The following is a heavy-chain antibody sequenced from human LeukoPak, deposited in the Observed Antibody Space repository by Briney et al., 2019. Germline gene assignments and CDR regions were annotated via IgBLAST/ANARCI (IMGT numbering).Heavy chain of an antibody. J-gene: IGHJ4*02. Sequence: GGSLRLFCAASGFTFSSYEMNWVRQAPGKGLEWVSYISSSGSTIYYADSVKGRFTISRDNAKNSLYLQMNSLRAEDTAVYYCARVNWKYHYFDYWGQGTLVTVSS. CDR3: ARVNWKYHYFDY. V-gene: IGHV3-48*03. CDR1: GFTFSSYE. D-gene: IGHD1-1*01. CDR2: ISSSGSTI.